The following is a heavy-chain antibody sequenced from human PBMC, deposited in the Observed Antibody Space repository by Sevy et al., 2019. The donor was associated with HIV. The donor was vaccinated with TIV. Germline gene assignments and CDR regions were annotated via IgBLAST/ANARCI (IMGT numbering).Heavy chain of an antibody. CDR2: ISDSSGTI. Sequence: GGSLRLSCVASGFTYSMNWVRQAPGKGLEWVSYISDSSGTIHYADSVKGRFTISRDNAKNSLYLQMNTLRAEETAVYYCASQRGGYERLYYFDSWGQGTLVTVSS. V-gene: IGHV3-48*01. J-gene: IGHJ4*02. D-gene: IGHD5-12*01. CDR1: GFTYS. CDR3: ASQRGGYERLYYFDS.